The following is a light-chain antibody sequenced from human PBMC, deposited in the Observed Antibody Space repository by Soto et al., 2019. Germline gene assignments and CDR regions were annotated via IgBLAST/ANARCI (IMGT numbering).Light chain of an antibody. Sequence: EIVMTHSPAALSVSACERATLSCSASQTVDISLAWYQQKPGQAPRLLIYGASNRATGIPDRFSGSGSGTDFTLTISRLEPEDFAVYYCQQYGSSGTFGQGTKVDIK. V-gene: IGKV3-20*01. CDR1: QTVDIS. CDR2: GAS. CDR3: QQYGSSGT. J-gene: IGKJ1*01.